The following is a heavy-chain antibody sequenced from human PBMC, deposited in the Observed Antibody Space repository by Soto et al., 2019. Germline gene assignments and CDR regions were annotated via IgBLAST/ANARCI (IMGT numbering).Heavy chain of an antibody. CDR3: ARGVGYSGYDYHDAFDI. J-gene: IGHJ3*02. D-gene: IGHD5-12*01. V-gene: IGHV3-66*01. Sequence: EVQLVESGGGLVQPGGSLRLSCAASGFTVSSNYMSWVRQAPGKGLEWVSVIYSGGSTYYADSVKGRFTISRDNSKNTLYLQVNSLRAEDTAVYYCARGVGYSGYDYHDAFDIWGQGTMVTVSS. CDR2: IYSGGST. CDR1: GFTVSSNY.